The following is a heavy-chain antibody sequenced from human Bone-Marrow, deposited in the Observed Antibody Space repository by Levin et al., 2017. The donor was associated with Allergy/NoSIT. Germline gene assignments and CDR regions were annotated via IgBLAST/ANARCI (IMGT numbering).Heavy chain of an antibody. V-gene: IGHV3-48*04. D-gene: IGHD3-22*01. CDR1: GFTFSTYS. CDR3: ARLTGGYYDDY. CDR2: ITSDSGTI. Sequence: GESLKISCAASGFTFSTYSMNWVRQAPGKGLEWVSYITSDSGTIYYADSVKGRFTISRDNAKNSLYLQMNSLRAEDTAVYYCARLTGGYYDDYWGQGTLVTVSS. J-gene: IGHJ4*02.